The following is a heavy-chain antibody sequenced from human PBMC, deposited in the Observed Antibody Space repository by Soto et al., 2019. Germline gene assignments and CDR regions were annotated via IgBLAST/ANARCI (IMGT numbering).Heavy chain of an antibody. Sequence: QAPLEQSGPEVKRPGASLKVSCKASAYTFTSYHISWVRQAPGQGLEWIGWINAFDDDTNYSQKFQDRVTMTAHRSTYTAYLVLRSLGSDDTAIYYCARTLYGRAFDIWGQGTMVTVSS. CDR2: INAFDDDT. CDR1: AYTFTSYH. J-gene: IGHJ3*02. V-gene: IGHV1-18*04. D-gene: IGHD2-8*01. CDR3: ARTLYGRAFDI.